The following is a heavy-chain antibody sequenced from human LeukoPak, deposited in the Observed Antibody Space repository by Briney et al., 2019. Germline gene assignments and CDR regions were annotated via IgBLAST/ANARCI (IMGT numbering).Heavy chain of an antibody. Sequence: GGSLRLSCEASGFTFSNYEMNWVRQAPGKGLEWISYITTTGDRIQYADSVKGRFTISRDNAKNSLYLQMNSLRAEDTAVYYCARVPYYYDSSGYYQSAYYFDYWGQGTLVTVSS. CDR3: ARVPYYYDSSGYYQSAYYFDY. CDR2: ITTTGDRI. CDR1: GFTFSNYE. V-gene: IGHV3-48*03. D-gene: IGHD3-22*01. J-gene: IGHJ4*02.